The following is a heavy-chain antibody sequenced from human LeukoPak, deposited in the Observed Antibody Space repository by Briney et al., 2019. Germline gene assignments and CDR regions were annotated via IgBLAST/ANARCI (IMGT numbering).Heavy chain of an antibody. CDR2: INSDGSST. Sequence: PGGSLRLSCAASGFTFSTYWMHWVRQAPGKGLVWDSRINSDGSSTNYADSVKGRFTISRDNAKNTLYLQMNSLRADDTAVYYCAREPYGSGSYWGQGTLVTVSS. CDR1: GFTFSTYW. D-gene: IGHD3-10*01. V-gene: IGHV3-74*01. J-gene: IGHJ4*02. CDR3: AREPYGSGSY.